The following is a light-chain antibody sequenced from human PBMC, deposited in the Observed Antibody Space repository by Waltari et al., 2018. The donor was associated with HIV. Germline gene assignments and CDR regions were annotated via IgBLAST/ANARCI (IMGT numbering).Light chain of an antibody. CDR1: SYNIGRNF. J-gene: IGLJ3*02. CDR3: GTWDSSLSAWV. CDR2: DND. V-gene: IGLV1-51*01. Sequence: QSVLTQPPSVSAAPGQKVTIPCSGYSYNIGRNFVSWYQQIPGTAPKLLIYDNDKRPSGIPDRFSGSKSGTSATLGITGLQTGDEADYYCGTWDSSLSAWVFGGGTKLTVL.